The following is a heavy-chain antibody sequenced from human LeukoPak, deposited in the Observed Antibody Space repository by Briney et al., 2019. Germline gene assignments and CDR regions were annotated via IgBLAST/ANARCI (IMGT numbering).Heavy chain of an antibody. J-gene: IGHJ4*02. CDR2: IYYSGST. D-gene: IGHD6-6*01. CDR3: ARGYYSSSSFFDY. CDR1: GGSISSYY. V-gene: IGHV4-59*01. Sequence: SETLSLTCTVSGGSISSYYWSWIRQPPGKGLEWIGYIYYSGSTNYNPSLKSRVTISVDTSKNQFSLKLSSVTAADTAVYYCARGYYSSSSFFDYWGQGTLVTVSS.